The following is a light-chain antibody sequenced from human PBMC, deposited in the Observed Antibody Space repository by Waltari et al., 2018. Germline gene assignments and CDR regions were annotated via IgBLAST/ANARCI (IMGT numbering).Light chain of an antibody. J-gene: IGKJ3*01. Sequence: DIQMTQSPSSLSASVVDRVTITCQASQDISNYLNWYQQKPGKAPKLLIYDASNLETGVPSRFSGSGSGTDFTFTISSLQPEDIATYYCQQYDNLPRRTFGPGTKVDIK. CDR1: QDISNY. CDR3: QQYDNLPRRT. V-gene: IGKV1-33*01. CDR2: DAS.